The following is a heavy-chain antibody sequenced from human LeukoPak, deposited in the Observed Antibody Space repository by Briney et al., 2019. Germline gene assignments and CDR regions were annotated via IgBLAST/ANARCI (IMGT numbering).Heavy chain of an antibody. CDR2: ISSSSSYI. D-gene: IGHD4-17*01. Sequence: GGSLRLSCAASGFTFSSYSMNWVRQAPGKGREWGSSISSSSSYIYYADSVKGRFTISRDNAKNSLYLQMNSLRAEDTAVYYCAREPDYGDYVRYFDYWGQGTLVTVSS. CDR1: GFTFSSYS. V-gene: IGHV3-21*01. CDR3: AREPDYGDYVRYFDY. J-gene: IGHJ4*02.